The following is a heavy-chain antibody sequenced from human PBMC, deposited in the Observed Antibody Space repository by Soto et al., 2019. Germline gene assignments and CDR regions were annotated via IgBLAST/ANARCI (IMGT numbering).Heavy chain of an antibody. CDR3: ARFIWSTNNWFDP. CDR2: IYYSGST. CDR1: GGSISSGGYY. Sequence: LSLTCTVSGGSISSGGYYWSWIRQHPGKGLEWIGYIYYSGSTYYNPSLKSRVTMSVDTSKNQFSLKLSSVTAADTAVYYCARFIWSTNNWFDPWGQGTLVTVSS. D-gene: IGHD3-10*01. V-gene: IGHV4-31*03. J-gene: IGHJ5*02.